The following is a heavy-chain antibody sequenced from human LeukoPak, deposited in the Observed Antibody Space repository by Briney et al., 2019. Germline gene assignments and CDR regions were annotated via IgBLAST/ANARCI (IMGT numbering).Heavy chain of an antibody. Sequence: TGESLRLSCAASGFNFDEYAMYWVRQAPGKGLEWVSLISGDGGTTSYADSVKGRFTISRDNSENSLNLQMKSLRSEDTALYYCAKARRSGTHYSDFDFWGQGTLVTVCS. CDR1: GFNFDEYA. CDR3: AKARRSGTHYSDFDF. CDR2: ISGDGGTT. V-gene: IGHV3-43*02. D-gene: IGHD1-26*01. J-gene: IGHJ4*02.